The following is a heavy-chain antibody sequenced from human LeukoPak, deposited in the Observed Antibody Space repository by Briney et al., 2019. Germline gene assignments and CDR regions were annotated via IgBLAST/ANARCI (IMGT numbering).Heavy chain of an antibody. D-gene: IGHD3-22*01. J-gene: IGHJ4*02. V-gene: IGHV3-30*04. CDR1: GFTFSSYA. Sequence: PGGSLRLSCAASGFTFSSYAMHWVRQVPGKGLEWVAVISYDGSNKYYADSVKGRFTISRDNSKNTLYLQMNSLRAEDTAVYLCARALLYYDSSGYYPTPFDYWGQGTLVTVSS. CDR3: ARALLYYDSSGYYPTPFDY. CDR2: ISYDGSNK.